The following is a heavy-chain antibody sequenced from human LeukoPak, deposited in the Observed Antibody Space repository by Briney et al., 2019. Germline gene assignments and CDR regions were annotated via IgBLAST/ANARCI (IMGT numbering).Heavy chain of an antibody. CDR1: GGSFSGYY. J-gene: IGHJ3*02. CDR3: ARIRRGYGDYTAAFDI. Sequence: KPSETLSLTCAVYGGSFSGYYWSWIRQPPGKGLEWIGEINHSGSTNYNPSLKSRVTISVDTSKNQFSLKLSSVTAADTAVYYCARIRRGYGDYTAAFDIWGQGTMVTVSS. V-gene: IGHV4-34*01. CDR2: INHSGST. D-gene: IGHD4-17*01.